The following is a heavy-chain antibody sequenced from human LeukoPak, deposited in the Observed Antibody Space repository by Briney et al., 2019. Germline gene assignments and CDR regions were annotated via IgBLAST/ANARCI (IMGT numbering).Heavy chain of an antibody. Sequence: GGSLRLSCAASGFTFNTYWLNWVRQAPGERLEWVASMNQDGTEKYYVDSVKGRFTISRDNAKNSLYLQMDSLRAEDTAVYYCARDQGNGCFDPWGQGSLVTVSS. CDR3: ARDQGNGCFDP. J-gene: IGHJ5*02. D-gene: IGHD1-1*01. CDR2: MNQDGTEK. V-gene: IGHV3-7*01. CDR1: GFTFNTYW.